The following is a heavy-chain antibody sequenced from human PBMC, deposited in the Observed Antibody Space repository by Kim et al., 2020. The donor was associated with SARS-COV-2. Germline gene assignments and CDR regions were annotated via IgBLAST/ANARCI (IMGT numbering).Heavy chain of an antibody. CDR3: GDTLSWNGTDV. CDR1: EFSFSNAW. Sequence: GGSLRLSCVASEFSFSNAWMNWVRQAPGKGLEWVGRIESNGDGGTTYYAEPVKGRFTISRDDSINTLYLQMNSLKTEDTAVYFCGDTLSWNGTDVSGQGT. D-gene: IGHD3-9*01. V-gene: IGHV3-15*04. J-gene: IGHJ6*02. CDR2: IESNGDGGTT.